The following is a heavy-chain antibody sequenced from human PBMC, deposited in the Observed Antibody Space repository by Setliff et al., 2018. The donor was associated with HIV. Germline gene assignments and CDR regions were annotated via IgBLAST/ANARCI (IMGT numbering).Heavy chain of an antibody. CDR1: GYTFTSYH. V-gene: IGHV1-46*01. CDR3: AREDKGYYGSGLG. Sequence: GASVKVSCKASGYTFTSYHMHWVRQAPGQGLEWMGIINPSGNITNYAQKLQGRVTMTKDTSTSTVYMEVRSLRSEDTAVYYCAREDKGYYGSGLGWAQGTLVTVSS. D-gene: IGHD3-10*01. CDR2: INPSGNIT. J-gene: IGHJ4*02.